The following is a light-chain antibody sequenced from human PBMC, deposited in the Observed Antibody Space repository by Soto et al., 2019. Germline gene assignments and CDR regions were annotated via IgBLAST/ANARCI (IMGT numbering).Light chain of an antibody. Sequence: QSALTQPPSASGSPGQSVTISCTGTSSDVGGYNYVSWYQQHPGKAPKLMIYEVSKRPSGVPDRFSGSKSGNTASLTVSGLQAEDEADYYCSSYAGSILYDFGTGTKVTVL. CDR3: SSYAGSILYD. J-gene: IGLJ1*01. CDR1: SSDVGGYNY. V-gene: IGLV2-8*01. CDR2: EVS.